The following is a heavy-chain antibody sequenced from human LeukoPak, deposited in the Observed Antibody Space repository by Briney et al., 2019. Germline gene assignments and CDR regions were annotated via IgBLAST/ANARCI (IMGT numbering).Heavy chain of an antibody. V-gene: IGHV3-69-1*01. CDR2: ISSSSYI. CDR3: ARRAPDWAFDY. D-gene: IGHD3-9*01. Sequence: PGGSLRLSCAASGFTFSNYWMHWVRQAPGKGLEWVSSISSSSYIYYADSVKGRFTISRDNAKNSLYLQMNSLRAEDTAVYYCARRAPDWAFDYWGQGTLVTVSS. J-gene: IGHJ4*02. CDR1: GFTFSNYW.